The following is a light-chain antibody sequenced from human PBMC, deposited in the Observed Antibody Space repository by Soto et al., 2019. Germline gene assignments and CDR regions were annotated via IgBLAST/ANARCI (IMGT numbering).Light chain of an antibody. CDR1: SSNIGSNY. J-gene: IGLJ1*01. CDR2: SNN. CDR3: CSYRGTSTLYV. V-gene: IGLV1-47*02. Sequence: QSVLTQPPSASGTPGQRVTISCSGSSSNIGSNYVYWYQQLPGTAPKLLIYSNNQRPSGVPDRFSGSKSGTSASLAISGLRSEDEADYYCCSYRGTSTLYVFGTGTKVTV.